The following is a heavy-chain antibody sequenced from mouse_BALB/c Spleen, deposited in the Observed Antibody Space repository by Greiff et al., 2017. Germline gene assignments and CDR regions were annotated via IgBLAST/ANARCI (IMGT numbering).Heavy chain of an antibody. J-gene: IGHJ2*01. D-gene: IGHD2-14*01. CDR1: GFTFSNYW. CDR3: TRTYYRSYFDY. Sequence: EVQLQQSGGGLVQPGGSMKLSCVASGFTFSNYWMNWVRQSPEKGLEWVAEIRLKSNNYATHYAESVKGRFTISRDDSKSSVYLQMNNLRAEDTGIYYCTRTYYRSYFDYWGQGTTLTVSS. CDR2: IRLKSNNYAT. V-gene: IGHV6-6*02.